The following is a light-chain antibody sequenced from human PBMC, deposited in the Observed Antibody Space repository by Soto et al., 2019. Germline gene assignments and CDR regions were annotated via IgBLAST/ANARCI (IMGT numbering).Light chain of an antibody. CDR1: QGFRNS. V-gene: IGKV1-8*01. CDR2: AAS. Sequence: AIQMTQSPSPIPPVAAHSVKITLCSSQGFRNSLAWYQRKPGNAPKLLIYAASALQSGVPSRFSGSGSGTDFTLTISGLQSEDFATYYCKQYYNYPLTFGGGTKVDIK. CDR3: KQYYNYPLT. J-gene: IGKJ4*01.